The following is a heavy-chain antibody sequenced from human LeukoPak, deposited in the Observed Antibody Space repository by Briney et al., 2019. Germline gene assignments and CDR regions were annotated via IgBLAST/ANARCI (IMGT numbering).Heavy chain of an antibody. CDR3: AKDLYYYDSSGYFDY. CDR2: ISYDGSDK. D-gene: IGHD3-22*01. V-gene: IGHV3-30*18. CDR1: GFTFSRYG. J-gene: IGHJ4*02. Sequence: LAGGSLRLSCAASGFTFSRYGMHWVRQAPGKGLEWVAVISYDGSDKYYADSVKGRFTISRDNSKNTLYLQMNSLRAEDTAVYYCAKDLYYYDSSGYFDYWGQGTLVTVSS.